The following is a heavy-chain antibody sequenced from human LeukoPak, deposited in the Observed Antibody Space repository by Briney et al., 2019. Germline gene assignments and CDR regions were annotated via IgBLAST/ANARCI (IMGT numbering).Heavy chain of an antibody. CDR1: GFTFSTYA. Sequence: GGSLRLSCAASGFTFSTYAMNWVHQAPGKGLNWVSGISGSGDSTFYADSVKGRFTISRDNSKKTLYLQMNSLRADDTAVYYCAKDARWLAPGTFDIWGQGTMVTVS. CDR2: ISGSGDST. D-gene: IGHD6-19*01. V-gene: IGHV3-23*01. CDR3: AKDARWLAPGTFDI. J-gene: IGHJ3*02.